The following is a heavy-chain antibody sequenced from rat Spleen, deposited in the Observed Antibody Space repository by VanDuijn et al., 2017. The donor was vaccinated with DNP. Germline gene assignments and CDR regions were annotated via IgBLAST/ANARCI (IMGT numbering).Heavy chain of an antibody. CDR1: GFTFSNYY. J-gene: IGHJ3*01. CDR3: ATRDGNYGYPFAY. D-gene: IGHD1-7*01. V-gene: IGHV5-7*01. CDR2: INYDGSNT. Sequence: EVQLVESGGGLVQPGRSLKLSCAVSGFTFSNYYMAWVRQAPKKGLEWVATINYDGSNTYYRDSVKGRFTISRDNAKSTLYLQMDSLRSEDTATYYCATRDGNYGYPFAYWGQGTLVTVSS.